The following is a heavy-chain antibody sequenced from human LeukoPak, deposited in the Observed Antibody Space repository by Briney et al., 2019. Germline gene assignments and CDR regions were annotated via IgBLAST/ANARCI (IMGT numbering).Heavy chain of an antibody. CDR2: IKQDGSEK. D-gene: IGHD2-8*01. J-gene: IGHJ6*02. V-gene: IGHV3-7*01. CDR3: ARGPEWFNYYYGMDV. Sequence: GGSLRLSCAASGFTFSSYWMSWVRQAPGKGLEWVANIKQDGSEKYYVDSVKGRFTISRDNAKNSLYLQMNSLRAEDTAVYYCARGPEWFNYYYGMDVWGQGTTVTVSS. CDR1: GFTFSSYW.